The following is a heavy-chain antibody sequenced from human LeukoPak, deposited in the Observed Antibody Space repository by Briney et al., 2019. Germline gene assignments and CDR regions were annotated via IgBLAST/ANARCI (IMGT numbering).Heavy chain of an antibody. V-gene: IGHV4-39*07. Sequence: SETLSLTCTVSGGSISSSSYYWDWVRQPPGKGLEWIGNIYYSGNTYYNPSLKSRVNISVDTSKNQFSLKLSSVTAADTAVYYCARGAGYQLSRRDYYAMDVWGQGTTVTVSS. D-gene: IGHD2-2*01. J-gene: IGHJ6*02. CDR3: ARGAGYQLSRRDYYAMDV. CDR2: IYYSGNT. CDR1: GGSISSSSYY.